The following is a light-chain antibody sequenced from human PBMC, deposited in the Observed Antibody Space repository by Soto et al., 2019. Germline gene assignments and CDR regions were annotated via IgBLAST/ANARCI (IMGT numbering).Light chain of an antibody. CDR1: QNINNY. V-gene: IGKV1-39*01. Sequence: DIQMTQSPSSLSASVGDRVTITCRASQNINNYLSWYQQRPGKAPKLLIYAASSLQSGVPSRFSGSGSGTDFSLTISSLQPDDFATYYCQHYNSYSEAFGQGTKVDIK. J-gene: IGKJ1*01. CDR2: AAS. CDR3: QHYNSYSEA.